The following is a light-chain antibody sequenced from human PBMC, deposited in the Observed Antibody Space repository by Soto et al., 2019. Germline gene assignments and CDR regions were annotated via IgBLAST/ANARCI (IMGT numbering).Light chain of an antibody. CDR1: QSVDIN. V-gene: IGKV3-15*01. CDR2: GAS. Sequence: EIVLTQSPATLSVSPGERVTLSCRASQSVDINLTWYQQKPGQAPRFLIYGASTRATDMSGTFSGRGSGTEFTLTISNVRPEDFAVYYCQQYRSWPRTFGQGTKVDIK. CDR3: QQYRSWPRT. J-gene: IGKJ1*01.